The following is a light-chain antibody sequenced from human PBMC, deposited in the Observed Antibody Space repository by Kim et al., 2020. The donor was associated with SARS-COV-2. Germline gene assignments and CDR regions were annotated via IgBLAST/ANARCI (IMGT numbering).Light chain of an antibody. Sequence: QSVLTQPPSASGTPGQRVTISCSGSSSNIGSNYVYWYQQLPGTAPKLLIYRNNQRPSGVPDRFSGSKSGTSASLAISGLRSEDEADYYCAAWDDSLSGHWVFGGGTPLTVL. CDR2: RNN. V-gene: IGLV1-47*01. J-gene: IGLJ3*02. CDR1: SSNIGSNY. CDR3: AAWDDSLSGHWV.